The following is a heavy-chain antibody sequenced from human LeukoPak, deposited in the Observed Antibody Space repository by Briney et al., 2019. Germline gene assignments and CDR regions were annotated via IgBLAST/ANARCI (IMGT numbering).Heavy chain of an antibody. V-gene: IGHV5-51*01. CDR1: GYSFSCFW. Sequence: GESLKISCKGSGYSFSCFWIAWVRQRPGKGLEWMGTIYPGDSDIRYSPSFQGQVSMSADKSISTAYLQWSSLKASDTATYYCAKSIVGATGAYRHWGQGTRVTVSS. CDR2: IYPGDSDI. J-gene: IGHJ4*02. D-gene: IGHD1-26*01. CDR3: AKSIVGATGAYRH.